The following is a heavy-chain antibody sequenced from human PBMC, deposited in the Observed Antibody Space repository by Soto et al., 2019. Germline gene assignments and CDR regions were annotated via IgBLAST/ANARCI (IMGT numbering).Heavy chain of an antibody. CDR2: ISAYNGNT. CDR1: GYTFTSYG. Sequence: GASVKVSCKASGYTFTSYGISWVRQAPGQGLEWMGWISAYNGNTNYAQKLQGRVTMTTDTSTSTAYMELRSLRSDDTAVYYCARTQSRMIVVGNYDYWGQGTLVTVSS. D-gene: IGHD3-22*01. V-gene: IGHV1-18*01. CDR3: ARTQSRMIVVGNYDY. J-gene: IGHJ4*02.